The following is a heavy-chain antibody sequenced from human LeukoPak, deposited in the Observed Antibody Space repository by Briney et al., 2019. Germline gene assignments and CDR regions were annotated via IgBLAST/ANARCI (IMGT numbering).Heavy chain of an antibody. CDR2: ISGSGGST. CDR1: GFTFSSYA. CDR3: AKAKSLVGTAPTRWFDP. Sequence: QPGGSLRLSCAASGFTFSSYAMSWVRQAPGKGLEWVSAISGSGGSTFYADSVKGRFTISRDSSKSTLYLQMNGLRAEDTAVYYCAKAKSLVGTAPTRWFDPWGQGTLVTVSS. V-gene: IGHV3-23*01. J-gene: IGHJ5*02. D-gene: IGHD1-26*01.